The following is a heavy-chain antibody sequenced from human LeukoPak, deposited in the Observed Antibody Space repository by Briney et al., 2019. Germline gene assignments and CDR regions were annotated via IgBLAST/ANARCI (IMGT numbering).Heavy chain of an antibody. CDR1: GGSISGSNYY. V-gene: IGHV4-39*01. CDR3: ARQNFVVVTAIRIFDY. J-gene: IGHJ4*02. D-gene: IGHD2-21*02. CDR2: VFQNKRT. Sequence: PSETLSLTCTVSGGSISGSNYYWDWIRQPPGKGLEWIGSVFQNKRTYYNPSLKSRVTISLDTSKNQFSLKLSSVTAADTAVYYCARQNFVVVTAIRIFDYWGQGTLVTVSS.